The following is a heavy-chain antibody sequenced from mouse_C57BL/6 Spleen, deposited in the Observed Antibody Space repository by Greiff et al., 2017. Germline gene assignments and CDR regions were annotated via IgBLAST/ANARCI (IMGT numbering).Heavy chain of an antibody. CDR3: ARDAYGSSYDY. V-gene: IGHV1-59*01. Sequence: QVQLKQPGAELVRPGTSVKLSCKASGYTFTSYWMHWVKQRPGQGLEWIGVIDPSDSYTNYNQKFKGKATLTVDTSSSTAYMQLSSLTSEDSAVYYCARDAYGSSYDYWGQGTTLTVSS. J-gene: IGHJ2*01. CDR2: IDPSDSYT. CDR1: GYTFTSYW. D-gene: IGHD1-1*01.